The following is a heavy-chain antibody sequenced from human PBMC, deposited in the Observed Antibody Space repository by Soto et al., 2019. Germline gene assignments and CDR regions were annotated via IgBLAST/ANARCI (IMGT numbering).Heavy chain of an antibody. V-gene: IGHV3-21*01. D-gene: IGHD2-15*01. CDR2: IRGFSPYT. CDR3: ARDRGYDAHDYYYNAMDV. J-gene: IGHJ6*02. Sequence: EVQLVESGGGLVKPGGSLRLSCVASGFTFRTYTINWVRQAPGKGLEWVSGIRGFSPYTFYAESVKGRFTISRDNAKNALYLQMNSLGVEDTAVYYCARDRGYDAHDYYYNAMDVWGQGTTVTVS. CDR1: GFTFRTYT.